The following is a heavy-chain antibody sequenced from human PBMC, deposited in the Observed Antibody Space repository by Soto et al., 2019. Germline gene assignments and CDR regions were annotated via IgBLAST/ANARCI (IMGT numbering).Heavy chain of an antibody. Sequence: EVQLVESGGGLIQPGGSLKLSCKASGLTVGNNYMSWVRQAPGKGLEWVSLIYTTGTTKYADSVKGRFTVSRDNAKNTLYLQMNSLRAEDTAVYYCAKDGRGSGSHYNSFGYWGQGTLVTVSS. CDR3: AKDGRGSGSHYNSFGY. D-gene: IGHD3-10*01. J-gene: IGHJ4*02. V-gene: IGHV3-53*01. CDR1: GLTVGNNY. CDR2: IYTTGTT.